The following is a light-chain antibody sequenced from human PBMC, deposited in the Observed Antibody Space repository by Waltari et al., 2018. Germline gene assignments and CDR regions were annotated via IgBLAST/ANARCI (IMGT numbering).Light chain of an antibody. Sequence: DIQMTQSPSSLSASVGDRVTITCRASQGIGYFLGWYQQKPGKAPKILLSSASRLGSGVPSRFSGGGSGADYTLTSSSLQPEDFATYYCQQYYSTPCTFGQGTMLEIK. J-gene: IGKJ2*02. CDR3: QQYYSTPCT. CDR1: QGIGYF. V-gene: IGKV1-NL1*01. CDR2: SAS.